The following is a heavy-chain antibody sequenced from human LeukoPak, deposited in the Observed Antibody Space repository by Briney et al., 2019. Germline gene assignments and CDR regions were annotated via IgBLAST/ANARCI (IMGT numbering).Heavy chain of an antibody. D-gene: IGHD2-15*01. CDR1: GYTFTNYA. CDR3: AREWLSSGDSHYSH. J-gene: IGHJ4*02. CDR2: INSGNGNT. Sequence: ASVKVSCKASGYTFTNYAIHWVRQAPGQRLDRMGWINSGNGNTKYSLEFQGRVAITRDTSASTAYMDLSSLRSDDTALYYCAREWLSSGDSHYSHWGQGTLVTVSS. V-gene: IGHV1-3*01.